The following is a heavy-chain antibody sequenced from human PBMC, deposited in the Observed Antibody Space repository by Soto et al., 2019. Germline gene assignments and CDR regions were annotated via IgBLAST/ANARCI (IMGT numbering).Heavy chain of an antibody. J-gene: IGHJ4*02. Sequence: PSESLAVTCAVYGGSVSGYYWRWIRQPPGKGLEWIGEINHSGSTNYNPSLKSRVTISVDTSKNQFSLKLSSVTAADTAVYYCARGRSTTIFGVVRPFDYWGQVTPVPV. CDR3: ARGRSTTIFGVVRPFDY. CDR2: INHSGST. D-gene: IGHD3-3*01. V-gene: IGHV4-34*01. CDR1: GGSVSGYY.